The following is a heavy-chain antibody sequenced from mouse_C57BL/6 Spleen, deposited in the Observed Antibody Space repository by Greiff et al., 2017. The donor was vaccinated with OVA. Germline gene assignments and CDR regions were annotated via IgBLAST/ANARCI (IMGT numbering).Heavy chain of an antibody. J-gene: IGHJ4*01. CDR3: TRGRNYGSSYNYAMDY. V-gene: IGHV5-9-1*02. CDR1: GFTFSSYA. Sequence: EVKLVESGEGLVKPGGSLQLSCAASGFTFSSYAMSWVRQTPEKRLEWVAYISSGGDYIYYADTVKGRFTIPRDHARNTLSLQMSSLTSEDTAMYYVTRGRNYGSSYNYAMDYWGQGTSVTVSS. D-gene: IGHD1-1*01. CDR2: ISSGGDYI.